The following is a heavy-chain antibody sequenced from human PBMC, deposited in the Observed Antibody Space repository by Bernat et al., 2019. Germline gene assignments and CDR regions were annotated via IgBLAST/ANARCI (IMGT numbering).Heavy chain of an antibody. CDR3: ARGYDDFWSGYFYYYYGMDV. CDR2: INHSGST. V-gene: IGHV4-34*01. D-gene: IGHD3-3*01. J-gene: IGHJ6*02. Sequence: QVQLQQWGAGLLKPSETLSLTCAVYGGSFSGYYWSWIRQPPGKGLEWIGEINHSGSTNYNPSLKSRVTISVDTSKNQFSLKLSSVTAADTAVYYCARGYDDFWSGYFYYYYGMDVWGQGTTVTVSS. CDR1: GGSFSGYY.